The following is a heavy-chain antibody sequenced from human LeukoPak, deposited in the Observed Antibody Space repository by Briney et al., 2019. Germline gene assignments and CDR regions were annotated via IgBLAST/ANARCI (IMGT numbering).Heavy chain of an antibody. Sequence: GGSLRLSCAASGFIFEVYAMHWGRPAPWKGLEWVSGISWNSGSIGYADSVKGRFTISRDNAKNSLYLQMNSLRAEDTALYYCAKDIGGGSYYLFDYWGQGTLVTVSS. CDR3: AKDIGGGSYYLFDY. CDR2: ISWNSGSI. D-gene: IGHD1-26*01. J-gene: IGHJ4*02. V-gene: IGHV3-9*01. CDR1: GFIFEVYA.